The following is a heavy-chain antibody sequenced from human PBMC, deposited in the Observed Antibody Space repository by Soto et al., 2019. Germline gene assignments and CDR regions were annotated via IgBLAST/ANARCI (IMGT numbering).Heavy chain of an antibody. V-gene: IGHV3-21*01. CDR3: ASGGTTGTTAINWFDP. D-gene: IGHD1-1*01. CDR1: GFTFSTYS. J-gene: IGHJ5*02. CDR2: ISSSSDYI. Sequence: EVQLVESGGGLVKPGGSLRLSCAASGFTFSTYSMNWVRQAPGKGLEWVSSISSSSDYIYYADSVKGRFTISRDHAKNSLYLQRNSLSDEDTAVYYCASGGTTGTTAINWFDPWGQGTLVTVSS.